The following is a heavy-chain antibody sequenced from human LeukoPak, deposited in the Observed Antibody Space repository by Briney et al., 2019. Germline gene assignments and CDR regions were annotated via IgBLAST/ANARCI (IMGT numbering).Heavy chain of an antibody. CDR2: IYYSGST. V-gene: IGHV4-61*01. Sequence: SETLSLTCTVSGGPVSSGSYYWSWIRQPPGKGLEWIGYIYYSGSTNYNPSLKSRVTISVDTSKNQFSLKLSSVTAADTAVYYCAANEGSDLDYWGQGTLVTVSS. CDR1: GGPVSSGSYY. D-gene: IGHD1-1*01. CDR3: AANEGSDLDY. J-gene: IGHJ4*02.